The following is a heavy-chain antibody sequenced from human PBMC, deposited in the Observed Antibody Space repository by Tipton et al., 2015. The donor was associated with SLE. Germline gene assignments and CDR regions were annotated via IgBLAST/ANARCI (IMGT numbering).Heavy chain of an antibody. J-gene: IGHJ3*01. CDR2: IYDSGST. Sequence: TLSLTCTVSGDSISGHYRSWIRQPPGKGLEWIGYIYDSGSTSYNPSLKSRVTISEDTSKQQFSLKLTSLTAADTAVYYCASLIWPDAFNVWGQGAMVTISS. D-gene: IGHD3-16*01. CDR3: ASLIWPDAFNV. CDR1: GDSISGHY. V-gene: IGHV4-59*08.